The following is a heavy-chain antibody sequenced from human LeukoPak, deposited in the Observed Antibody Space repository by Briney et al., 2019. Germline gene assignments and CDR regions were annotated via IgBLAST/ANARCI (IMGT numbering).Heavy chain of an antibody. CDR1: GFTFSSYG. Sequence: GGSLRLSCAASGFTFSSYGMHWVRQAPGKGLEWVAFIRYDGSNKYYADSVKGRFTISRDNSKNTLYLQMNSLRAEDTAVYYCARDRLPPPHYDYVWGSYRYHWFDPWGQGTLVTVSS. CDR2: IRYDGSNK. CDR3: ARDRLPPPHYDYVWGSYRYHWFDP. V-gene: IGHV3-30*02. J-gene: IGHJ5*02. D-gene: IGHD3-16*02.